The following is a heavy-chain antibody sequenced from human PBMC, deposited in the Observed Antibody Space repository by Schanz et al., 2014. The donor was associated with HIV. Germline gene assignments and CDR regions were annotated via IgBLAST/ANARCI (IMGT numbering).Heavy chain of an antibody. CDR1: GYTFSDYY. J-gene: IGHJ4*02. CDR3: ARDQNVISMVRGVMGGVDY. D-gene: IGHD3-10*01. V-gene: IGHV1-2*02. Sequence: QVQLVQSGAEVKKPGASVKVSCKASGYTFSDYYMHWVRQAPGQGLEWMGWINPSSGGTNYAQKFQGRVTMTRDTSISTAYMELRRLRSDDTAVYYCARDQNVISMVRGVMGGVDYWGQGTLVTVSS. CDR2: INPSSGGT.